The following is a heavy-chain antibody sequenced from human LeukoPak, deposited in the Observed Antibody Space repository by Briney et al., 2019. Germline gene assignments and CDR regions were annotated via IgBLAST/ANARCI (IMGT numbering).Heavy chain of an antibody. V-gene: IGHV4-59*01. CDR1: GGSISSDY. J-gene: IGHJ4*02. CDR2: IYYSGIS. Sequence: SETLSLTCTVSGGSISSDYWSWIRQPPAKGLEWIGYIYYSGISNYNPSLKSRVTISVDASKNPFPLKLSSVTAADTAVYYCARDNRSGWYGDWDYWGQGTLVTVSS. CDR3: ARDNRSGWYGDWDY. D-gene: IGHD6-19*01.